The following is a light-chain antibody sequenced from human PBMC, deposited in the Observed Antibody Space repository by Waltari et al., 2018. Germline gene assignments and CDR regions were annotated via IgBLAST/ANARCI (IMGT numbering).Light chain of an antibody. V-gene: IGKV1-5*01. CDR1: QTITSW. Sequence: DIQMTQSPSTLSASVGDRVTITSRASQTITSWLAWYQQKPGKAPKLLIYDASSLESGVPSRFSGSGSGTEFTLTITSLQPDDFATYYCQQYNSYGLTFGGGTKVDIK. CDR3: QQYNSYGLT. J-gene: IGKJ4*01. CDR2: DAS.